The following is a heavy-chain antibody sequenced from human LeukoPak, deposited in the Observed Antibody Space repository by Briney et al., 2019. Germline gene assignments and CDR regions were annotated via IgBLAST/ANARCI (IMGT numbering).Heavy chain of an antibody. J-gene: IGHJ5*02. V-gene: IGHV4-59*12. CDR1: GGSISSYY. CDR2: IYYSGST. D-gene: IGHD6-13*01. CDR3: ARERAGGSSSWYAGRRYWFDP. Sequence: SETLSLTCTVSGGSISSYYWSWIRQPPGKGLEWIGYIYYSGSTNYNPSLKSRVTISVDTSKNQFSLKLSSVTAADTAVYYCARERAGGSSSWYAGRRYWFDPWGQGTLVTVSS.